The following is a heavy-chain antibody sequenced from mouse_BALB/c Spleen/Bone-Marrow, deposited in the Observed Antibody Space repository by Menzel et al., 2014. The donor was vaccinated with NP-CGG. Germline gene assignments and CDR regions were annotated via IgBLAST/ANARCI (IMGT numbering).Heavy chain of an antibody. CDR1: GYTFTRYT. CDR3: TIRYYAMDY. D-gene: IGHD1-1*01. V-gene: IGHV1-4*01. CDR2: IIPNSGYS. J-gene: IGHJ4*01. Sequence: QVQLQQSGAELARPGASVKMSCQASGYTFTRYTMHWEKKRPGQGLEWIGYIIPNSGYSNYNQKFKDKATLTADKSSSTACMQLSSLTSEDSAVYYCTIRYYAMDYWGQGTSVTVSS.